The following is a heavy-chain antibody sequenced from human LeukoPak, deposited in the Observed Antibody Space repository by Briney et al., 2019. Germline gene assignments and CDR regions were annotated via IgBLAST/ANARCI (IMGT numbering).Heavy chain of an antibody. V-gene: IGHV3-21*01. CDR2: ISSSSSYI. Sequence: GGSLRLSCAASGFTFSSYWMSWVRQAPGKGLEWVSSISSSSSYIYYADSVKGRFTISRDNAKNSLYLQMNSLRAEDTAVYYCASPGYSSSWYGYFQHWGQGTLVTVSS. CDR3: ASPGYSSSWYGYFQH. D-gene: IGHD6-13*01. J-gene: IGHJ1*01. CDR1: GFTFSSYW.